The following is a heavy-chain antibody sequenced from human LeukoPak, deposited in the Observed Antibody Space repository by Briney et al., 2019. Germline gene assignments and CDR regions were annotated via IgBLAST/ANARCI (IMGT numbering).Heavy chain of an antibody. Sequence: PGGPLRLSCAASGFTFSSYSMNWAPQAPGKALEWVSSISSSSSYIYYADSVKGRFTISRDNAKNSLYLQMNSLRAEDTAVYYCARDAEVGWELPPIVGFDYWGQGTLVTVSS. CDR1: GFTFSSYS. CDR2: ISSSSSYI. J-gene: IGHJ4*02. V-gene: IGHV3-21*01. D-gene: IGHD1-26*01. CDR3: ARDAEVGWELPPIVGFDY.